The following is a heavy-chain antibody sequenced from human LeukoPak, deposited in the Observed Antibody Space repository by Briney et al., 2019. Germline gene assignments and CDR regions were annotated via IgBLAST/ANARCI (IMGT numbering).Heavy chain of an antibody. CDR2: INHSGRT. V-gene: IGHV4-34*01. Sequence: SETLSLAFAVHGGSFSGYYCGWIRQPPGKGLEWNGEINHSGRTNYNPSLKSRVTISEDTSKNQFSLKLRSVTAADTAVYYCARDLWFGESRVDYYGMDVWDQGTTVTVP. CDR3: ARDLWFGESRVDYYGMDV. CDR1: GGSFSGYY. D-gene: IGHD3-10*01. J-gene: IGHJ6*02.